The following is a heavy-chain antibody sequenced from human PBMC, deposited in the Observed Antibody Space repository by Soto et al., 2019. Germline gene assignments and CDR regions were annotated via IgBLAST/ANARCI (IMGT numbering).Heavy chain of an antibody. CDR1: GYTFTGYY. CDR3: ARLRFGYCSGGSCYSHYYYGMDV. D-gene: IGHD2-15*01. J-gene: IGHJ6*02. V-gene: IGHV1-2*02. CDR2: INPNSGGT. Sequence: ASVKVSCKASGYTFTGYYMHWVRQAPGQGLEWMGWINPNSGGTNYAQKFQGRVTMTRDTSISTAYMELSRLRSDDTAMYYCARLRFGYCSGGSCYSHYYYGMDVRGQGTTVTVSS.